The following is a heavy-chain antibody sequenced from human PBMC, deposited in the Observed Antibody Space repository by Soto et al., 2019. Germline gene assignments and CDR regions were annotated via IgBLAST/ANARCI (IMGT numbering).Heavy chain of an antibody. J-gene: IGHJ3*02. D-gene: IGHD6-13*01. CDR2: LSAYNGNT. Sequence: QVQLVQSGAEVKKPGASVKVSYKSSGYTFTSNSISWVRQAPGQGLEWMGWLSAYNGNTNYAQKLQGRVTMTTDTYTSTAYKEIRCMKSIDTAVYYCGSKAAADNSFDIWGQGTMVTVS. CDR1: GYTFTSNS. CDR3: GSKAAADNSFDI. V-gene: IGHV1-18*01.